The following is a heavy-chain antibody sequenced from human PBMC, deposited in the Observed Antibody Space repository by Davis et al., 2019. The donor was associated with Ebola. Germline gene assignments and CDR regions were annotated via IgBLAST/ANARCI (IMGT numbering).Heavy chain of an antibody. CDR1: GFTFSSYG. CDR3: ARGNIAAASWFDP. D-gene: IGHD6-13*01. J-gene: IGHJ5*02. CDR2: INHSGST. Sequence: MPGGSLRLSCAASGFTFSSYGMHWIRQPPGKGLEWIGEINHSGSTNYNPSLKSRVTISVDTSKNQFSLKLSSVTAADTAVYYCARGNIAAASWFDPWGQGTLVTVSS. V-gene: IGHV4-34*01.